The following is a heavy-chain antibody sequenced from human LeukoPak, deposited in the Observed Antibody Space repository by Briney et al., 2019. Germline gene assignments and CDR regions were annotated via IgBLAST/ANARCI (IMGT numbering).Heavy chain of an antibody. D-gene: IGHD3-3*01. V-gene: IGHV1-18*01. CDR2: ISAYNGNT. J-gene: IGHJ4*02. CDR1: GYTFTSYG. CDR3: ARVLAPHVLRFLEWLPYFDY. Sequence: GASVKVSCEASGYTFTSYGISWVRQAPGQGLEWMGWISAYNGNTNYAQKLQGRVTMTTDTSTSTAYMELRSLRSDDTAVYYCARVLAPHVLRFLEWLPYFDYWGQGTLVTVSA.